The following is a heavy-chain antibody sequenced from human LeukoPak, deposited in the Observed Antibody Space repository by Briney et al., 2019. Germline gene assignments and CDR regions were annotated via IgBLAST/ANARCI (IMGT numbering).Heavy chain of an antibody. Sequence: GGXLRLSCAASGFTFSSYSMNWVRQAPGKGLEWVPSISSSSSYIYYADSVKGRFTISRDNDKNSLYLQMTSLRAEDTAVYYCARDAAYCSGGSCYFGYWGQGTLVTVSS. CDR1: GFTFSSYS. CDR3: ARDAAYCSGGSCYFGY. V-gene: IGHV3-21*01. CDR2: ISSSSSYI. J-gene: IGHJ4*02. D-gene: IGHD2-15*01.